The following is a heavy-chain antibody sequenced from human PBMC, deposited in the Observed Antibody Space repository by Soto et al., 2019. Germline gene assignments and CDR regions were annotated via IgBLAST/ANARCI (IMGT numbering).Heavy chain of an antibody. CDR3: ARSPPGYSSSKNTWFDP. CDR1: GGSISSSNW. D-gene: IGHD6-13*01. Sequence: TLSLTCAVSGGSISSSNWWSWVRQPPGKGLEWIGEIYHSGSTNYNPSLKSRVTISVDKSKNQFSLKLSSVTAADTAVYYCARSPPGYSSSKNTWFDPWGQGTLVTVSS. J-gene: IGHJ5*02. V-gene: IGHV4-4*02. CDR2: IYHSGST.